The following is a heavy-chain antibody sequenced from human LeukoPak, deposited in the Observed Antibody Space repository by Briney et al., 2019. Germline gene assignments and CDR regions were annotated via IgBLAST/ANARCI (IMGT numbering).Heavy chain of an antibody. V-gene: IGHV3-21*01. CDR3: AKGYYGSGPSPQFDY. CDR2: ISSSSSYI. Sequence: GGSLRLSCAASGFTVSNDYMSWVRQAPGKGLEWVSSISSSSSYIYYADSVKGRFTVSRDNAKNSLYLQMNSLRAEDTAVYYCAKGYYGSGPSPQFDYWGQGTLVTVSS. CDR1: GFTVSNDY. J-gene: IGHJ4*02. D-gene: IGHD3-10*01.